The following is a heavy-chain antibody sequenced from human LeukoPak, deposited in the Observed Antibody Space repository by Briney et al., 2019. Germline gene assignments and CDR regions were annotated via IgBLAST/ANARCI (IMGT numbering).Heavy chain of an antibody. D-gene: IGHD3-16*02. Sequence: ASVKVSCKASGGTFSSYAISWVRQAPGQGLEWMGGIIPIFGTANYAQKFQGRVTITADESTSTAYMELSSLRSEDTAVYYCARDLGRGDYVWGSYRYWGQGTLVTVSS. CDR3: ARDLGRGDYVWGSYRY. V-gene: IGHV1-69*01. CDR2: IIPIFGTA. J-gene: IGHJ4*02. CDR1: GGTFSSYA.